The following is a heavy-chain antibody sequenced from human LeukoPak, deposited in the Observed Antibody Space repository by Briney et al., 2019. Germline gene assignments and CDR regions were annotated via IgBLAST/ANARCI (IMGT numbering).Heavy chain of an antibody. CDR1: GGSFSGYY. D-gene: IGHD3-22*01. V-gene: IGHV4-59*01. CDR2: IYYSGST. CDR3: ARAHDDSSGYYYVDY. J-gene: IGHJ4*02. Sequence: SETLSLTCAVYGGSFSGYYWSWIRQPPGKGLEWIGYIYYSGSTNYNPSLKSRVTISVDTSKNQFSLKLSSVTAADTAVYYCARAHDDSSGYYYVDYWGQGTLVTVSS.